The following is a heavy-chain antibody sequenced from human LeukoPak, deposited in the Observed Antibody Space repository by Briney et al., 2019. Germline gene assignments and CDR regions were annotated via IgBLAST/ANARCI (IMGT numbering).Heavy chain of an antibody. D-gene: IGHD1-1*01. V-gene: IGHV1-2*02. CDR2: IHPDSGAT. Sequence: ASVKVSCKASGYTFTSYGISWVRQAPGQGLEWMGWIHPDSGATNYAQKFQGRVTLTRDRSITTLYMELSSLRSDDTAIYYCVRENWRYDYWGQGTQATVSS. J-gene: IGHJ4*02. CDR1: GYTFTSYG. CDR3: VRENWRYDY.